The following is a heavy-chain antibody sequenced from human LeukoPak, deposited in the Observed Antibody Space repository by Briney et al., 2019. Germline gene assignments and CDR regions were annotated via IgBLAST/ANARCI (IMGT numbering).Heavy chain of an antibody. CDR3: TREGLGSGSDFSAWFDP. V-gene: IGHV3-30*03. D-gene: IGHD3-10*01. CDR1: AFIFSNYG. J-gene: IGHJ5*02. Sequence: GGSLRLSCAASAFIFSNYGMHWVRQAPGKGLEWVAVVSHDGGTKYYADSVKGRFSIYRENSENTLYLQMNSLRPEDTAMYYCTREGLGSGSDFSAWFDPWGQGTLVTVSS. CDR2: VSHDGGTK.